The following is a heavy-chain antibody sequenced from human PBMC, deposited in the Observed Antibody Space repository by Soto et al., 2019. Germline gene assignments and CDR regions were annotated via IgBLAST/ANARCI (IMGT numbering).Heavy chain of an antibody. CDR3: VRDKDWTYDS. V-gene: IGHV3-72*01. J-gene: IGHJ5*01. D-gene: IGHD2-15*01. Sequence: EVQLVASGGGLVQPGGSLRLSCAASGFTVNDYFIDWVRRAPGKGLEWVGRTRNKARGYTTEYAASVTGRFIISRDHSSNSLSLQMNGLKTEDTAVYYCVRDKDWTYDSWGQGTLVTVSS. CDR2: TRNKARGYTT. CDR1: GFTVNDYF.